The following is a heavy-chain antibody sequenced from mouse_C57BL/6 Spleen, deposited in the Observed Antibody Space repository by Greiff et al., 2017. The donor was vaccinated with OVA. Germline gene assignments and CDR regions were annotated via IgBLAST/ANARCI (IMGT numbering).Heavy chain of an antibody. CDR2: LDPSDSYT. CDR1: GYTFTSYW. V-gene: IGHV1-69*01. CDR3: ARGPTVVAKAFDY. J-gene: IGHJ2*01. Sequence: QVQLQQPGAELVMPGASVKLSCKASGYTFTSYWMHWVKQRPGQGLEWIGELDPSDSYTNYNQKFTGKSTLTVDKSSSTAYMQLSSLTSEDSAVYDCARGPTVVAKAFDYWGQGTTLTVSS. D-gene: IGHD1-1*01.